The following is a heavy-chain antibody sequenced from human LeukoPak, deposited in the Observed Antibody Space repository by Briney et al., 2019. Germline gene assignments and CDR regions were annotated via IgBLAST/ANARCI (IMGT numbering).Heavy chain of an antibody. D-gene: IGHD4-11*01. J-gene: IGHJ4*02. CDR3: ARGGLDSNYFDS. CDR2: INDSGST. Sequence: SETLSLTCAVYGGSFSGYYWTWIRQPPGKGLEWIGEINDSGSTKYMPSLKSRVTIFVDPSKNQVSLKVNSVTAADTAVYYCARGGLDSNYFDSWGQGVLLTVSS. V-gene: IGHV4-34*01. CDR1: GGSFSGYY.